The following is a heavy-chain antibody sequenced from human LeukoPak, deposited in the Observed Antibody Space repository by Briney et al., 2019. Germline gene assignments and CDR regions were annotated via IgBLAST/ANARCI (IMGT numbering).Heavy chain of an antibody. CDR2: ISSSSSYI. Sequence: EGSLRLSCAASGFTFSSYSMNWVRQAPGKGLEWVSSISSSSSYIYYADSVKGRFTISRDNAKNSLYLQMNSLRAEDTAVYHCARGYFGSGSYYSSIGAFDIWGQGTMVTVSS. J-gene: IGHJ3*02. CDR3: ARGYFGSGSYYSSIGAFDI. D-gene: IGHD3-10*01. CDR1: GFTFSSYS. V-gene: IGHV3-21*01.